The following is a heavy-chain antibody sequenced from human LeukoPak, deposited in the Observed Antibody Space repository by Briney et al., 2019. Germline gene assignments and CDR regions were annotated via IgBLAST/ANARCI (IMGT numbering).Heavy chain of an antibody. J-gene: IGHJ4*02. CDR1: GFTFSSYS. V-gene: IGHV3-21*01. Sequence: PGGSLRLSCAASGFTFSSYSMNWVRQAPGKGLEWVSSISSSSSYIYCADSVKGRFTISRDNAKNSLYLQMNSLRAEDTAVYYCARVFGYYGSSDYWGQGTLVTVSS. CDR3: ARVFGYYGSSDY. CDR2: ISSSSSYI. D-gene: IGHD3-22*01.